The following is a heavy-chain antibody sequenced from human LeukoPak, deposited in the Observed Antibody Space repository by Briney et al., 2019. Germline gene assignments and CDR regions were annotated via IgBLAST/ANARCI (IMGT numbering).Heavy chain of an antibody. V-gene: IGHV1-2*02. Sequence: EASVKVSCKTSGYSFIDYYMHWVRQAPGQRLEWMGWIDPHSGGTNYAQKFQGRVTMTRDTSIYTVYMELSRLRPDDTAVYYCAREYYDTSGRKYGFDIWGQGTMVTVSS. J-gene: IGHJ3*02. CDR2: IDPHSGGT. CDR3: AREYYDTSGRKYGFDI. D-gene: IGHD3-22*01. CDR1: GYSFIDYY.